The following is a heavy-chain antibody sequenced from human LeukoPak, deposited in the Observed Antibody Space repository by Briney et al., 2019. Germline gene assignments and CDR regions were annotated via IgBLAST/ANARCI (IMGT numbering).Heavy chain of an antibody. CDR3: ARDRLLWFGELLTFDY. D-gene: IGHD3-10*01. CDR2: IYTSGST. J-gene: IGHJ4*02. CDR1: GGTISSYY. Sequence: SETLSLTCTVSGGTISSYYWSWIRQPAGKGLEWIGRIYTSGSTNYNPSLKSRVTMSVDTSKNQFSLKLSSVTAADTAVYYCARDRLLWFGELLTFDYWGQATLVTVSS. V-gene: IGHV4-4*07.